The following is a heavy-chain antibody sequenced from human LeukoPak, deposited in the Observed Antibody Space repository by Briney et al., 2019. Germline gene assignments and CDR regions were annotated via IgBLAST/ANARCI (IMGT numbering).Heavy chain of an antibody. D-gene: IGHD3-10*01. CDR2: ISAYNGNT. Sequence: GASVKLSCKASGYTFTSYGISWVRQAPGQRLEWMGWISAYNGNTNYAQKLQGRVTMTTDTSTGTAYMELRSLRSDDTAVYYCAREHYYGSGSYYEPGFYYYYYMDVWGKGTTVTVSS. CDR3: AREHYYGSGSYYEPGFYYYYYMDV. V-gene: IGHV1-18*01. CDR1: GYTFTSYG. J-gene: IGHJ6*03.